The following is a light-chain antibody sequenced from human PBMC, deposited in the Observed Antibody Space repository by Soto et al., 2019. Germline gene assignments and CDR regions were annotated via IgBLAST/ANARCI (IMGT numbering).Light chain of an antibody. V-gene: IGKV1D-13*01. Sequence: AIQLTQSPSSLSAPVGDRVTITCRASQGISSALAWYQQKPGKAPKLLIYDASSLESGVPSRFSGSGSGTDFTLTISSLQPEDFATYYCQQFNNYPPTFGQGTRLEIK. CDR1: QGISSA. CDR3: QQFNNYPPT. CDR2: DAS. J-gene: IGKJ5*01.